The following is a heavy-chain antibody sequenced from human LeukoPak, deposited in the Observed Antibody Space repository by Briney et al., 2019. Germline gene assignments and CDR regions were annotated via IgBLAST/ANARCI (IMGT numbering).Heavy chain of an antibody. V-gene: IGHV5-51*01. CDR2: IYPGDSDT. Sequence: GESLKISCKGSGYRFANYWIGWVRQMPGKGLEWMGIIYPGDSDTRYSPSSQGHVTISADKSISTAFLQWSSLQASDTAMYYCARLGGNYYDSSGYYPADYWGQGTLVTVSP. CDR3: ARLGGNYYDSSGYYPADY. D-gene: IGHD3-22*01. J-gene: IGHJ4*02. CDR1: GYRFANYW.